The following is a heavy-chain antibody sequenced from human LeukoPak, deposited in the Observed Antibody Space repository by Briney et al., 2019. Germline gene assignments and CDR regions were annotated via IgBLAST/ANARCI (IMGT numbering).Heavy chain of an antibody. Sequence: NPSETLSLTCTVSGGSISSYYWSWIRQPPGKGLEWIGYIYYSGSTNYNPSLKSRVTISVDTSKNQFSLKLSSVTAADTAVYYCARDGSSSWYFDYWGQGTLVTVSS. D-gene: IGHD6-13*01. V-gene: IGHV4-59*01. CDR2: IYYSGST. CDR3: ARDGSSSWYFDY. J-gene: IGHJ4*02. CDR1: GGSISSYY.